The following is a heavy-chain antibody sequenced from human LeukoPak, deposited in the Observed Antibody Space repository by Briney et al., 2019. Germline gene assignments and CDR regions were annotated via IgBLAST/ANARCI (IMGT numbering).Heavy chain of an antibody. V-gene: IGHV3-23*01. D-gene: IGHD6-13*01. Sequence: GGSLRLSCTVSGFTLSSYEMSWIRQAPGKGLEWVSSIDYDGGSGHYADSVKGRFTISRDNSKNTLYLQMNSLRAEDTAVYYCAKRGIAAAGPDYYYYYYMDVWGKGTTVTVSS. J-gene: IGHJ6*03. CDR3: AKRGIAAAGPDYYYYYYMDV. CDR1: GFTLSSYE. CDR2: IDYDGGSG.